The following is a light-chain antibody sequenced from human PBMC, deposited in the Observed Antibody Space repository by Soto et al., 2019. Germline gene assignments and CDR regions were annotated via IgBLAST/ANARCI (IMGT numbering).Light chain of an antibody. Sequence: QSALTQPRSVSGSPGQSVTISCTGTSIDVGGYNYVSWYQHHPDKAPKLIIYDVNKRPSGVPDRFSGSRSGNTASLTISGLQAADEADYYCCSYAGGSSTYVFGTGTQLTVL. CDR1: SIDVGGYNY. CDR2: DVN. J-gene: IGLJ6*01. V-gene: IGLV2-11*01. CDR3: CSYAGGSSTYV.